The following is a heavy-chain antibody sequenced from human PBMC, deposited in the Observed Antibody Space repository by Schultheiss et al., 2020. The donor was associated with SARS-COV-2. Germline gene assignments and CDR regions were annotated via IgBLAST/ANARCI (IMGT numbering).Heavy chain of an antibody. CDR2: ISGSGGST. CDR3: ARGEGRELLGDY. Sequence: GESLKISCAASGFTFSNAWMSWVRQAPGKGLEWVSAISGSGGSTYYADSVKGRFTISRHNSKNTLYLQMNSLRAEDTAVYYCARGEGRELLGDYWGQGTLVTVSS. D-gene: IGHD1-26*01. V-gene: IGHV3-23*01. CDR1: GFTFSNAW. J-gene: IGHJ4*02.